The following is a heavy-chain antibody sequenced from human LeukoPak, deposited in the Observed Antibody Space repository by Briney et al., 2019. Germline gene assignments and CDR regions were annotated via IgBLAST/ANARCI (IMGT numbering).Heavy chain of an antibody. V-gene: IGHV4-59*01. CDR1: GGSFSGYY. CDR2: IYYSGST. CDR3: ARGVDSSGYYGMNYYYYYMDV. D-gene: IGHD3-22*01. Sequence: SETLSLTCAVYGGSFSGYYWSWIRQPPGKGLEWIGYIYYSGSTNYNPSLKSRVTISVDTSKNQFSLKLSSVTAADTAVYYCARGVDSSGYYGMNYYYYYMDVWGKGTTVTISS. J-gene: IGHJ6*03.